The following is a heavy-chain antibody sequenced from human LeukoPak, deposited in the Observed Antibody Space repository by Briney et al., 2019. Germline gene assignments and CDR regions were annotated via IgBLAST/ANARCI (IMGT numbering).Heavy chain of an antibody. Sequence: GGSLRLSCAASTFTFGNYWMSWVRQAPGKGLEWVANIKEDGSEEYYVDSVKGRFTISRDNAKKTLYLQMNSLRPEDTALYYCAKDYGYSSSWYDYWGQGTLVTVSS. CDR1: TFTFGNYW. J-gene: IGHJ4*02. CDR2: IKEDGSEE. CDR3: AKDYGYSSSWYDY. D-gene: IGHD6-13*01. V-gene: IGHV3-7*03.